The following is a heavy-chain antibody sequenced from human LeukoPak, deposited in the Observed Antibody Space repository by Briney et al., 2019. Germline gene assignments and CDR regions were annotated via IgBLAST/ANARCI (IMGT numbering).Heavy chain of an antibody. CDR1: GFTFSGSA. Sequence: GGSLKLSCAASGFTFSGSAMHWVRQPPGKGLEWVSTISGSGGSTYYADSVKGRFTISRDNSKNTMYLQMNSLRAEDTAVYYCAKESHCSGGTCYGGFDPWGQGTLVTVSS. D-gene: IGHD2-15*01. CDR3: AKESHCSGGTCYGGFDP. J-gene: IGHJ5*02. V-gene: IGHV3-23*01. CDR2: ISGSGGST.